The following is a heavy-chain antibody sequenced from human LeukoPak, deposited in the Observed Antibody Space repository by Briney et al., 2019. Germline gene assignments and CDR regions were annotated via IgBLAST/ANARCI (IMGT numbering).Heavy chain of an antibody. Sequence: GGSLRLSCAASGFTFSSYEMNWVRQAPGKGLEWVSYISSSGSTIYYADSVKGRFTISRDNAKNSLYLQMNSLRAEDTALYYCARDFSYYGSGSFDYWGQGTLVTVSS. V-gene: IGHV3-48*03. J-gene: IGHJ4*02. CDR3: ARDFSYYGSGSFDY. CDR1: GFTFSSYE. D-gene: IGHD3-10*01. CDR2: ISSSGSTI.